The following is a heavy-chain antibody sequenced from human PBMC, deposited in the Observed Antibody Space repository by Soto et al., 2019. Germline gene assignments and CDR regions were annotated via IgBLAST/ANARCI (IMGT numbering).Heavy chain of an antibody. CDR2: VNPIVSMS. J-gene: IGHJ4*02. V-gene: IGHV1-69*02. CDR3: AASYGSGYRAFDA. CDR1: GDTFSFYT. D-gene: IGHD3-10*01. Sequence: SVKVSCKASGDTFSFYTINWVRQAPGLGLEWMGRVNPIVSMSNYAQKFQGRVTITADKSTNTAYMQLSSLRSEDTAIYYCAASYGSGYRAFDAWGPGALVTVSS.